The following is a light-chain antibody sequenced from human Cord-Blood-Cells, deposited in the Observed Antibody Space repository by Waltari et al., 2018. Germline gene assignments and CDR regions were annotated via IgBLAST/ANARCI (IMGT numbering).Light chain of an antibody. CDR1: PSISSY. CDR3: QQRYSTPYT. Sequence: DIQMTQSPSSLSASVGDRVTITCRASPSISSYLNWYQQKPGKAPKLLIYAASSLQSGVPSRFSGSGSETDFTLTISSLQPEDFATYYCQQRYSTPYTFGQGTKLEIK. CDR2: AAS. J-gene: IGKJ2*01. V-gene: IGKV1-39*01.